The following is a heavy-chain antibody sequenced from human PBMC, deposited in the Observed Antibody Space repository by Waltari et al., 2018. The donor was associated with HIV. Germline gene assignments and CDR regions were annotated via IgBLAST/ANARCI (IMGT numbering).Heavy chain of an antibody. CDR3: AKVRTSYYYYYMDV. CDR1: AFNFADYV. Sequence: VQLVEFGGGAIQPGRSLIPCCAAYAFNFADYVILWGRQSPGEGVGCVSSSNWNNGSIGCADSGKGQITISQDSVKDSLYLQMNSLTSEDTTLYYCAKVRTSYYYYYMDVSGKGPTVTVS. D-gene: IGHD2-2*01. J-gene: IGHJ6*03. CDR2: SNWNNGSI. V-gene: IGHV3-9*01.